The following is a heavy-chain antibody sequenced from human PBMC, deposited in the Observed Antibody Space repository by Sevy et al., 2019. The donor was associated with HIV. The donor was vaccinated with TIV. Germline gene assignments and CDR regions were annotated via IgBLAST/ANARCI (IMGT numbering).Heavy chain of an antibody. Sequence: SETLSLTCTVSGGSISSSSYYWGWIRQPPGEGLEWIGSIYYSGSTYYNPSLKSRVTISVDTSKNQFSLKLSSVTAADTAVYYCARHRAAGGFLEWFPLYYFDYWGQGTLVTVSS. CDR1: GGSISSSSYY. V-gene: IGHV4-39*01. D-gene: IGHD3-3*01. J-gene: IGHJ4*02. CDR3: ARHRAAGGFLEWFPLYYFDY. CDR2: IYYSGST.